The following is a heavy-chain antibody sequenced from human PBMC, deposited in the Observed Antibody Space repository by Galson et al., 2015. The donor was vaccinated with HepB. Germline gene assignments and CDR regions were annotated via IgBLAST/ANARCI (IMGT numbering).Heavy chain of an antibody. J-gene: IGHJ6*03. CDR3: AGKTGYCSSTSCSYPVGYYYYMDV. V-gene: IGHV1-69*13. CDR1: GGTFSSYA. Sequence: SVKVSCKASGGTFSSYAISWVRQAPGQGLEWMGGIIPIFGTANYAQKFQGRVTITADESTSTAYMELSSLRSEDTAVYYCAGKTGYCSSTSCSYPVGYYYYMDVWGKGTTVTVSS. CDR2: IIPIFGTA. D-gene: IGHD2-2*01.